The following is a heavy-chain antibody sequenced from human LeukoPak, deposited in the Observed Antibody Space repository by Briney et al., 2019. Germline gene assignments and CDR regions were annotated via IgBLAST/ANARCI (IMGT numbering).Heavy chain of an antibody. V-gene: IGHV3-66*01. Sequence: GGSLRLSCAASGFTVSTNYMTWVRQAPGKGLEWVSVIYGGGSTYYADSVKGRFTISRDNSKNTLYLQMNSLRAEDTAVYYCAGYDSSCYYTHYFDFWGQGTLVTVSS. J-gene: IGHJ4*02. CDR3: AGYDSSCYYTHYFDF. D-gene: IGHD3-22*01. CDR1: GFTVSTNY. CDR2: IYGGGST.